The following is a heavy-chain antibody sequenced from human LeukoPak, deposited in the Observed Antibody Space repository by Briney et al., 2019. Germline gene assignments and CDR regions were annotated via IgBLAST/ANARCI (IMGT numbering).Heavy chain of an antibody. CDR1: GFSFTNYG. CDR3: GAGIGWADY. D-gene: IGHD6-25*01. J-gene: IGHJ4*02. V-gene: IGHV3-30*02. CDR2: IRYDGKNG. Sequence: GGSLRLSCVTSGFSFTNYGMHWVRQAPGKGLEWVAFIRYDGKNGDYVDSVKGRFTISRDNSKNTLYLHMNSLRVEDTAVYYCGAGIGWADYWGQGTLVIVSS.